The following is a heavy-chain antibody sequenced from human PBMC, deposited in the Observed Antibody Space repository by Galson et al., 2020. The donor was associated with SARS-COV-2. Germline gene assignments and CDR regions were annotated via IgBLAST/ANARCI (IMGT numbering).Heavy chain of an antibody. CDR3: GHRRSSSTGGVSDI. CDR2: IYWDDDK. CDR1: GFSLTTSGVG. D-gene: IGHD2-8*02. Sequence: SGPTLVKPTQTLTLTCTFSGFSLTTSGVGVGWIRQPPGKALEWLALIYWDDDKRYSPSLKSRVTITKDTSKNQVVLTMTNMDPVDTATYYCGHRRSSSTGGVSDIWGQGTMVTVSS. J-gene: IGHJ3*02. V-gene: IGHV2-5*02.